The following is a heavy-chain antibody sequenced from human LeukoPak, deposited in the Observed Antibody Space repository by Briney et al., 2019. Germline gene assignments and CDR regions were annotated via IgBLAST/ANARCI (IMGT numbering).Heavy chain of an antibody. V-gene: IGHV3-48*04. CDR1: GFTFSSFT. Sequence: GGSLRLSCAASGFTFSSFTMNWVRQAPGKGLEWVSYFSHSDSTTSYSDSVKGRFTISRDNSKNSLYLQMNSLKTEDTALYYCAKDILIEYSSGPLFDPWGQGTLVTVSS. CDR2: FSHSDSTT. D-gene: IGHD6-25*01. J-gene: IGHJ5*02. CDR3: AKDILIEYSSGPLFDP.